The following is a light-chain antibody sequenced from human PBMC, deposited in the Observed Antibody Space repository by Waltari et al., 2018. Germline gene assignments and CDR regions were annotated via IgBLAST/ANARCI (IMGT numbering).Light chain of an antibody. CDR3: SSYISSSTLEL. CDR1: SGSVGAYTY. Sequence: QSALTQPASASGSLAQAITISRTGTSGSVGAYTYVSWYQQHPGKAPKLMIFDVSNRPSGVSNRFSGSKSGNTAALTISGLQAEDEADYYCSSYISSSTLELFGGGTSLTVL. V-gene: IGLV2-14*03. CDR2: DVS. J-gene: IGLJ2*01.